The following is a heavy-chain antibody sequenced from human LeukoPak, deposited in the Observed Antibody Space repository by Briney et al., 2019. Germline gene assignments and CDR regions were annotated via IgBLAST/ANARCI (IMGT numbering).Heavy chain of an antibody. CDR2: ISGSGDKT. J-gene: IGHJ4*02. V-gene: IGHV3-23*01. Sequence: GGSLRLSCAASRITFSSYAMNWVRQAPGKGLEWVSTISGSGDKTYYADSVRGRFTISRDNSKNMLYLQISSLRAEDTAIYYCATVPPGYSLPYCFDYWGQGTLVTVSS. CDR3: ATVPPGYSLPYCFDY. D-gene: IGHD1-26*01. CDR1: RITFSSYA.